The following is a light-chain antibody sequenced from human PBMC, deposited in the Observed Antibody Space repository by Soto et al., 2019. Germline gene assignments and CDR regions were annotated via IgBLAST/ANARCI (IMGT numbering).Light chain of an antibody. Sequence: QSARTQPASVSGSPGQSITISCTGTSGDIGSYNRVSWYQQHPGKAPKLIIYEVTDRPSGVSNRFSGSKSGNTASLTISGLQAEDEAEYYCSSYTNINTRACVFGTGTRSPS. CDR1: SGDIGSYNR. CDR3: SSYTNINTRACV. V-gene: IGLV2-14*01. CDR2: EVT. J-gene: IGLJ1*01.